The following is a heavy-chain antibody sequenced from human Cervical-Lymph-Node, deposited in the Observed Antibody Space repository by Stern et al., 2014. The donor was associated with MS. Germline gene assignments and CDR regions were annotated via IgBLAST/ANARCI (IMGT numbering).Heavy chain of an antibody. V-gene: IGHV3-53*01. CDR3: ARDTSSPERSDW. D-gene: IGHD1-1*01. J-gene: IGHJ4*02. CDR2: ITNVGST. Sequence: VQLEESGGGVIQPGGSLRLSCTASGFTVSRDYMTWVSQAPVKGLEWVSLITNVGSTFYTDSVKGRFTISRDDSKNTVYLHMTSLRAEDTAMYYCARDTSSPERSDWWGQGTLVTVSS. CDR1: GFTVSRDY.